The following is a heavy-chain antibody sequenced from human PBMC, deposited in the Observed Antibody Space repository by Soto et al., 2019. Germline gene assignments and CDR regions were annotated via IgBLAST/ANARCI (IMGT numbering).Heavy chain of an antibody. V-gene: IGHV4-4*02. D-gene: IGHD2-2*01. CDR3: ARGMTSCYACDAFDI. CDR2: IYHSGST. Sequence: QVQLQESGPGLVKPSGTLSLTCAVSSGSISSSKWWSWVRQPPGKGLEWIGEIYHSGSTNYNPSLKSRVTISVDKSKNQFSLKLSSVTAADTAVYYCARGMTSCYACDAFDIWGQGTMVTVSS. J-gene: IGHJ3*02. CDR1: SGSISSSKW.